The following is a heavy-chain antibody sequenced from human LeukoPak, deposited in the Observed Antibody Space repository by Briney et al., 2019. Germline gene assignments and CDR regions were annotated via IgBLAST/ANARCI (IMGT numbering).Heavy chain of an antibody. V-gene: IGHV3-7*01. Sequence: GGSLRLSCAASGFTFSSYSMNWVRQAPVKGLEWVANIKQEGSEKYYVDSVKGRFTISRDNAKNSLYLQMNSLRAEDTAVYYCARYGLKKQLTDAFDIWGQGTMVTVSS. CDR3: ARYGLKKQLTDAFDI. CDR2: IKQEGSEK. J-gene: IGHJ3*02. D-gene: IGHD6-13*01. CDR1: GFTFSSYS.